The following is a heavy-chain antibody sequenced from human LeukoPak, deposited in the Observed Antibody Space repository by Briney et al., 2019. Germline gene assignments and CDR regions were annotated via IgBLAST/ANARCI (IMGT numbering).Heavy chain of an antibody. CDR2: ISYDGSNK. CDR3: ARGGYGDYSSYYYGMDV. J-gene: IGHJ6*02. CDR1: GFAFSSYA. V-gene: IGHV3-30-3*01. Sequence: GGSLRLSCAASGFAFSSYAMHWVRKAPGKGLEWVAVISYDGSNKYYADSVKGRFTISRDNSKNTLYLQMNSLRAEDTAVYYCARGGYGDYSSYYYGMDVWGQGTTVTVSS. D-gene: IGHD4-17*01.